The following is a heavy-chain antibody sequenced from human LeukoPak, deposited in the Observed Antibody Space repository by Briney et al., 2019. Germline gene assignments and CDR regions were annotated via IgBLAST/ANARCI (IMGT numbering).Heavy chain of an antibody. Sequence: TSETLSLTCTVFGGSIGSADFYWNWVRQPPGKGLESIGSIYYTGTTQYNPSLKSRITISLDMSKNQFSLKLSSVTAADTAVYYCARDPHRERGTSNVFDIWGQGTMVTVSS. D-gene: IGHD1-14*01. V-gene: IGHV4-30-4*08. J-gene: IGHJ3*02. CDR1: GGSIGSADFY. CDR2: IYYTGTT. CDR3: ARDPHRERGTSNVFDI.